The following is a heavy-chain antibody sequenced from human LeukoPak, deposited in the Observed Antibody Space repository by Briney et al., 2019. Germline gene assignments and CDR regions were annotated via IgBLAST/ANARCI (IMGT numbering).Heavy chain of an antibody. CDR1: GFTFSSYA. V-gene: IGHV3-23*01. Sequence: GGSLRLSCAASGFTFSSYAMSWVRQAPGKGLEWVSAITGDGDTAYYADSVRGRFTISRDNSKNTVYLQLNSLGAEDTAVYYCAKRGAGGKLFDYWGQGTLVTVSS. J-gene: IGHJ4*02. CDR2: ITGDGDTA. D-gene: IGHD6-13*01. CDR3: AKRGAGGKLFDY.